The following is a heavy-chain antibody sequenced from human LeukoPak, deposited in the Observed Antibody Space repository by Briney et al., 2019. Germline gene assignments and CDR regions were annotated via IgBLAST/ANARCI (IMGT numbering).Heavy chain of an antibody. V-gene: IGHV4-59*01. CDR3: AGDPPPPYYYYGMDV. Sequence: SETLSLTCTVSGGSISSYYWSWIRQPPGKGLEWIGYIYYSGSTNYNPSLKRRVTISVDTSKNQFSLKLGFVTAADTAVYYCAGDPPPPYYYYGMDVWGQGTTVTVSS. CDR2: IYYSGST. J-gene: IGHJ6*02. CDR1: GGSISSYY.